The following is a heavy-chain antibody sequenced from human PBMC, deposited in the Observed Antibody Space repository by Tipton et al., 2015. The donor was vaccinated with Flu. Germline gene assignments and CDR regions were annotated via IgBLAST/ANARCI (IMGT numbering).Heavy chain of an antibody. J-gene: IGHJ3*01. CDR3: ARLEETAGSTWRMAFDV. D-gene: IGHD5-18*01. CDR1: GDSISSDYF. V-gene: IGHV4-38-2*01. Sequence: TLSLTCAVSGDSISSDYFWGWIRQPPGRGLEWIAAIHRYGTAYYNPSLKSRVTISVDTSKNQFSLTLHSMTAADTAVYFCARLEETAGSTWRMAFDVLVRGTKVTV. CDR2: IHRYGTA.